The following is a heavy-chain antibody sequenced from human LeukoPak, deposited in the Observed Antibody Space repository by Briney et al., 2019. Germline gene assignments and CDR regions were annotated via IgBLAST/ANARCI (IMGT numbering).Heavy chain of an antibody. Sequence: MTGGSLRLSCAASGLTFSSYSMNWVRQAPGKGLEWVSSISSSSSYIYYADSVKGRFTISRDNAKNSLYLQMNSLRAEDTAVYYCARDDGAKYNWFDPWGQGTLVTVSS. CDR3: ARDDGAKYNWFDP. CDR2: ISSSSSYI. J-gene: IGHJ5*02. CDR1: GLTFSSYS. V-gene: IGHV3-21*01.